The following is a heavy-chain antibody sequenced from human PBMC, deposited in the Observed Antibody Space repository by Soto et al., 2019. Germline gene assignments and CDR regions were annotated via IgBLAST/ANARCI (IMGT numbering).Heavy chain of an antibody. D-gene: IGHD2-15*01. CDR3: AGAASEYYFDS. CDR1: GGSISTGGYY. V-gene: IGHV4-31*03. Sequence: SLTCSVSGGSISTGGYYWSWIRQHPGKGLEWIGYIYYSGSTFYNPSLKSRVTISVDTSKNQFSLKLNSVTAADTAVFYCAGAASEYYFDSWGQGTPVTVSS. CDR2: IYYSGST. J-gene: IGHJ4*02.